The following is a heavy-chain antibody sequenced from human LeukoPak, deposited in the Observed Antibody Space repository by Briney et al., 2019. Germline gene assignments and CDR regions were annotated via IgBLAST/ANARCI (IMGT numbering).Heavy chain of an antibody. Sequence: PSETLSLTCTVSGGSISSGSYYWSWIRQPAGKGLEWIGRIYTSGSTNYNPSLKSRVTISLDTSKNQFSLRLNSVTAADTAVYYCARKNGRGYFDYWGQGTLITVSS. J-gene: IGHJ4*02. V-gene: IGHV4-61*02. CDR2: IYTSGST. CDR1: GGSISSGSYY. D-gene: IGHD2-15*01. CDR3: ARKNGRGYFDY.